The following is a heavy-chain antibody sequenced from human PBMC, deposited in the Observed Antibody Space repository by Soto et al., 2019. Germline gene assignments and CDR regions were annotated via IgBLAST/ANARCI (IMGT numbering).Heavy chain of an antibody. V-gene: IGHV1-18*01. CDR3: ARDLAYDILFGYRVPPNLDL. Sequence: ASVKVSCKTSGYTFTNFGITWLRQAPGQGLEWLGWISAYSGDMKYAPKLQHRVTMTTDTAASTAHMELRSLRSDDTAVYYCARDLAYDILFGYRVPPNLDLWGQGTLVTVSS. CDR1: GYTFTNFG. D-gene: IGHD3-9*01. J-gene: IGHJ5*02. CDR2: ISAYSGDM.